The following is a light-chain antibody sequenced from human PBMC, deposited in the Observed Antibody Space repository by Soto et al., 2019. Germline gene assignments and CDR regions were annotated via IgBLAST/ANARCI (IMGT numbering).Light chain of an antibody. CDR2: DAS. J-gene: IGKJ4*01. V-gene: IGKV1-33*01. CDR1: QDISNY. Sequence: DIQMTQSPSSLSASVGDRVTITCXASQDISNYLNWYQQKPGKAPKLLIYDASNLETGVPSRFSGSGSGTDFTFTISSLQPEDIATYYCQQYDNLPLTFGGGTKVDIK. CDR3: QQYDNLPLT.